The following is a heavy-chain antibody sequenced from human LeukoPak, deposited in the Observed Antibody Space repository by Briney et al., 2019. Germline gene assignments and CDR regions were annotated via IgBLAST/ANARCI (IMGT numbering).Heavy chain of an antibody. CDR2: VHLSGAT. Sequence: SGTLSLTCAVSGGSITTTNWWSWVRQPPGKGLEWIGEVHLSGATNYNPSLGSRVSMSIDKSKNHLSLEVTSVTAADTAIYYCTRESGAFSPFGFWGQGTLLTVPS. V-gene: IGHV4-4*02. CDR3: TRESGAFSPFGF. D-gene: IGHD1-26*01. CDR1: GGSITTTNW. J-gene: IGHJ4*02.